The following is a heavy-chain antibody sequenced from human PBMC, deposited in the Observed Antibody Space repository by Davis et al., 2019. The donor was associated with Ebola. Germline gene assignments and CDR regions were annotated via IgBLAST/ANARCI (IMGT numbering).Heavy chain of an antibody. J-gene: IGHJ4*02. CDR3: ARQRRDGYSDFDY. V-gene: IGHV4-30-4*08. D-gene: IGHD5-24*01. CDR2: IYYSGST. Sequence: MPSETLSLTCTVSGGSISSGDYYWSWIRQPPGKGLEWIGYIYYSGSTYYNPSLKSRVTISVDTSKNQFSLKLRSVTAADTAVYYCARQRRDGYSDFDYWGLGTLVTVSS. CDR1: GGSISSGDYY.